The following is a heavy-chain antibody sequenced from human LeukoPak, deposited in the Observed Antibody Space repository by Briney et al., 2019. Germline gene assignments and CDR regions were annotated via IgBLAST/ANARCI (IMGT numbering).Heavy chain of an antibody. J-gene: IGHJ4*02. CDR3: ARAQPYYYDSSGYIDY. Sequence: SQTLSLTCTVSGGSISSGGYYWSWIRQHPGKDLEWIGYIYYSGSTYYNPSLKSRVTISVDTSKNQFSLKLSSVTAADTAVYYCARAQPYYYDSSGYIDYWGQGTLVTVSS. D-gene: IGHD3-22*01. CDR1: GGSISSGGYY. CDR2: IYYSGST. V-gene: IGHV4-31*03.